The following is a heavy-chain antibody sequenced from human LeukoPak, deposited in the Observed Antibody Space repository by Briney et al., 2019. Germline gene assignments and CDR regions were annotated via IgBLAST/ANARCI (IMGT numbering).Heavy chain of an antibody. V-gene: IGHV3-21*01. CDR1: GFTFSSYS. CDR2: ISSSSSYI. J-gene: IGHJ4*02. CDR3: AREGYDILTGLYYFDY. Sequence: GGSLRLSCAASGFTFSSYSMNWVRQAPGKGLEWVSSISSSSSYIYYADSVKGRFTISRDNAKNSLYLQMNSLRAEDTAVYYCAREGYDILTGLYYFDYWGQGTLVTVSS. D-gene: IGHD3-9*01.